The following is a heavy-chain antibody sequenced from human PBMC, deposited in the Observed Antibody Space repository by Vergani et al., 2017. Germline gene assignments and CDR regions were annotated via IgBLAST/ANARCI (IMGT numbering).Heavy chain of an antibody. CDR2: IYPGDSDT. CDR3: ARPRAVGGRGVGYMNV. D-gene: IGHD6-19*01. CDR1: GYSFTSYW. J-gene: IGHJ6*03. Sequence: EVQLVQSGAEVKKPGESLKISCKGSGYSFTSYWIVWVRQMPGKGLEWMGIIYPGDSDTRYSPSFQGQVTISADKSISTAYLQWSSLKASDTAMYYCARPRAVGGRGVGYMNVWGGGTTVVVSS. V-gene: IGHV5-51*03.